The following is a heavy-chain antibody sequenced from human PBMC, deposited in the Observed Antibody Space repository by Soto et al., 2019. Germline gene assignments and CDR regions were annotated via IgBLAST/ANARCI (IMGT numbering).Heavy chain of an antibody. V-gene: IGHV3-73*01. D-gene: IGHD2-15*01. CDR1: GFTFSGSA. J-gene: IGHJ4*02. CDR3: TSTKYIGCSGGSCYDY. Sequence: PGGSLRLSCAASGFTFSGSAMHWVRQASGKGLEWVGRIRSKANSYATAYAASVKGRFTISRDDSKNTAYLQMNSLKTEDTAVYYCTSTKYIGCSGGSCYDYWGQGTLVTVSS. CDR2: IRSKANSYAT.